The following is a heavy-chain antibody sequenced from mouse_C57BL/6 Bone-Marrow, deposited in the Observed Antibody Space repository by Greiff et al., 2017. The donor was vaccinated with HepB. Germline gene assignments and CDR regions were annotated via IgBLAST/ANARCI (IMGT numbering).Heavy chain of an antibody. V-gene: IGHV1-50*01. J-gene: IGHJ3*01. CDR3: ASRDPAWFAY. CDR1: GYTFTSYW. D-gene: IGHD3-1*01. CDR2: IDPSDSYT. Sequence: QVQLQQPGAELVKPGASVKLSCKASGYTFTSYWMQWVKQRPGQGLEWIGEIDPSDSYTNYNQKFKGKATLTVDTSSSTAYMQLSSLTSEDSAVYYCASRDPAWFAYWGQGTLVTVSA.